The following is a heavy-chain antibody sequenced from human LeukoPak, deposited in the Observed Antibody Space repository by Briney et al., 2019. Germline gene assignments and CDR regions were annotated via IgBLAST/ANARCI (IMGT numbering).Heavy chain of an antibody. V-gene: IGHV3-11*01. CDR1: GFTFSDYY. D-gene: IGHD6-13*01. Sequence: GGSLRLSCAASGFTFSDYYMSWIRQAPGKGLEWGSYISSSGSTIYYADSVKGRFTISRDNAKNSLYLQMNSLRAEDTAVYYCARNRNMLSTGYSSSWGQGTLVTVSS. J-gene: IGHJ4*02. CDR2: ISSSGSTI. CDR3: ARNRNMLSTGYSSS.